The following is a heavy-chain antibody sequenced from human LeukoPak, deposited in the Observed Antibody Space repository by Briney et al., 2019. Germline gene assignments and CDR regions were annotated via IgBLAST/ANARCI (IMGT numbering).Heavy chain of an antibody. Sequence: ASVKVSCKASGYTFTGHYMHWVRQAPGQGLKWMGWINPKNAGTNFAQRFQGRVTMTRDTSISTVYMELSRLRSDDTALYYCARTLYIAAVPGGFDYWGQGTLITVSS. CDR2: INPKNAGT. D-gene: IGHD6-13*01. V-gene: IGHV1-2*02. CDR1: GYTFTGHY. J-gene: IGHJ4*02. CDR3: ARTLYIAAVPGGFDY.